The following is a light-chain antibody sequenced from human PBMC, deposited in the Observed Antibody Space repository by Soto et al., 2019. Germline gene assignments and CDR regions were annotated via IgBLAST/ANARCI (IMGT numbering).Light chain of an antibody. CDR1: QVISTS. CDR2: AVF. CDR3: QQLDSYPLT. Sequence: DIQLTQSPSFLSPSIGESVTITCRASQVISTSLAWYQVKPGKAPKLLIYAVFTLQSGVPSRFSGSGSGAEFTLTISSLQPEDFANYYCQQLDSYPLTFGGGTKVDIK. J-gene: IGKJ4*01. V-gene: IGKV1-9*01.